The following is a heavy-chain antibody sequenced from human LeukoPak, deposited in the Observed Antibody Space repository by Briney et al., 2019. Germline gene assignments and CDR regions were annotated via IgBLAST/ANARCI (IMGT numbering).Heavy chain of an antibody. D-gene: IGHD4-17*01. V-gene: IGHV4-39*01. CDR2: VFYSGTT. CDR3: ARLARSTRDYSWHFDL. CDR1: GGSVSSNSYY. J-gene: IGHJ2*01. Sequence: SETLSLTCTVSGGSVSSNSYYWTWLRQPPGMGLQWIGTVFYSGTTYYNPSLKSRATTSVDTSKNQFSLKLSSVTVADMAVYYCARLARSTRDYSWHFDLWGRGTLVTVSS.